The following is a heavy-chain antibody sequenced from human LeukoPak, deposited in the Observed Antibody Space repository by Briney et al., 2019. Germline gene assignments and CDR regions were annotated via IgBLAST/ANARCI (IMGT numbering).Heavy chain of an antibody. CDR3: ARGPIGDL. CDR2: INHSGST. V-gene: IGHV4-34*01. Sequence: PSETLSLTCAVYGGSFSGYYWSWIRQPPGKGLEWIGEINHSGSTNYNPSLKSRVTISVDTSKNQFSLKLSSVTAADTAVYYCARGPIGDLWGQGTLVTVSS. CDR1: GGSFSGYY. J-gene: IGHJ4*02. D-gene: IGHD3-10*01.